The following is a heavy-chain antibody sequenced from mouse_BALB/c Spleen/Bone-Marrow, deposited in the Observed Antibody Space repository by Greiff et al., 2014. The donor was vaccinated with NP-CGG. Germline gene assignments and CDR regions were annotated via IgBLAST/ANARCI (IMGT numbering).Heavy chain of an antibody. J-gene: IGHJ4*01. CDR3: ASSGNYEGGAMDY. Sequence: DVKLVESGAELVKPGASVKLSCTASGFNIKDTYMHWVKQRPEQGLEWIGRIDPANGNTKYVPTFQGKATITADTSSNTAYLQLSSLTSEDTAVDYCASSGNYEGGAMDYWGQGISVTVSS. CDR2: IDPANGNT. V-gene: IGHV14-3*02. D-gene: IGHD2-1*01. CDR1: GFNIKDTY.